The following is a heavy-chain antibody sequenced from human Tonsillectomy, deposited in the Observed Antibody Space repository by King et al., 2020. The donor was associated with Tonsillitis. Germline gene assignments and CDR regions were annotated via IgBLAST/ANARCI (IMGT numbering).Heavy chain of an antibody. CDR2: IYYSGST. D-gene: IGHD6-13*01. Sequence: QLQESGPGLVKPSETLSLTCTVSVGSISSSSYYWGWIRQPPGKGLEWIGSIYYSGSTYYNPSLKSRVTISVDTSKNQFSLKVSSVTAADTAVYYCARHSAGLEIDYWGQGTLVTVSS. V-gene: IGHV4-39*07. CDR1: VGSISSSSYY. J-gene: IGHJ4*02. CDR3: ARHSAGLEIDY.